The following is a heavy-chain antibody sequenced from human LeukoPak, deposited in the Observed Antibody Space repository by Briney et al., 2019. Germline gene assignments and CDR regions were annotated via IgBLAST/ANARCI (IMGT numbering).Heavy chain of an antibody. J-gene: IGHJ6*02. Sequence: GGPLRLSCAASGFTFSSYAMHWVRQAPGKGLEWVSVISGSGGTTYYADSVKGRFTISRDSSKNTLYLQMNSLRAEDTAVYYCAKVSGGGLYYDGMDVWGQGTTVTVSS. CDR2: ISGSGGTT. V-gene: IGHV3-23*01. CDR3: AKVSGGGLYYDGMDV. D-gene: IGHD1-14*01. CDR1: GFTFSSYA.